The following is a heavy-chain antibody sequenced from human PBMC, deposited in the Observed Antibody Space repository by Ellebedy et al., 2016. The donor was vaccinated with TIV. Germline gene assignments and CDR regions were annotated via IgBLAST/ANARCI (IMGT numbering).Heavy chain of an antibody. J-gene: IGHJ4*02. CDR3: VRDGVGAPPFDY. CDR2: IKGDGSSA. D-gene: IGHD1-26*01. V-gene: IGHV3-74*01. CDR1: GFTFSNYW. Sequence: GGSLRLSXTASGFTFSNYWMHWVRQAPGKGLVWVSRIKGDGSSASYADSVMGRFTISRDNTKNTLSLQMNSLRAEDTALYYCVRDGVGAPPFDYWGQGTLVTVSS.